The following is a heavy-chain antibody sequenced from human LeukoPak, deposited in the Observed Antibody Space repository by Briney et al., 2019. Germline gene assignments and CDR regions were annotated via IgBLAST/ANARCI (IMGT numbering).Heavy chain of an antibody. CDR2: IYSGGST. D-gene: IGHD2-15*01. CDR1: GFTFSSYA. V-gene: IGHV3-66*01. J-gene: IGHJ4*02. Sequence: GGSLRLSCAASGFTFSSYAMSWVRQAPGKGLEWVSVIYSGGSTYYADSVKGRFTISRDNSKNTLYLQMNSLRAEDTAVYYCARDLKWSPFDYWGQGTLVTVSS. CDR3: ARDLKWSPFDY.